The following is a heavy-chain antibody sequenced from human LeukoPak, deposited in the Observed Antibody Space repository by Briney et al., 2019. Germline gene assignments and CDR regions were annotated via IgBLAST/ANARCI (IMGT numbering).Heavy chain of an antibody. CDR1: GFTFDDYA. CDR3: ARHVVAVGFDY. V-gene: IGHV3-9*01. D-gene: IGHD3-22*01. CDR2: ISWNSGRI. Sequence: AGRSLRLSCVASGFTFDDYAMHWVRQAPGKGLEWVSGISWNSGRIGYADSVKGRFTISRDNANNSLYLQMNSLRAEDTAVYYCARHVVAVGFDYWGQGTLVTVSS. J-gene: IGHJ4*02.